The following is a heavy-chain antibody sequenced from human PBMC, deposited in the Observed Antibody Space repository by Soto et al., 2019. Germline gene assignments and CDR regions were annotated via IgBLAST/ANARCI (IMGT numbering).Heavy chain of an antibody. CDR2: IIPLLNTP. Sequence: QVQLVQSGAEVKKPGSSVKVSCRASGGTFSSYAVSWVRQAPGQGLEWMGVIIPLLNTPKYVQKFQGRVTITADASATTAYMELSSLRSEDTAVYYCARESSSPNYYYYGMDVWGHGTTVTVSS. CDR1: GGTFSSYA. V-gene: IGHV1-69*01. D-gene: IGHD6-6*01. CDR3: ARESSSPNYYYYGMDV. J-gene: IGHJ6*02.